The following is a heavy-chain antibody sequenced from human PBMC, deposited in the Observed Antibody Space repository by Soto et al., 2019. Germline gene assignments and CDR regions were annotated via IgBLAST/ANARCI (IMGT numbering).Heavy chain of an antibody. J-gene: IGHJ4*02. V-gene: IGHV4-59*01. CDR3: AATPRY. CDR2: IYSSGST. Sequence: SDTLSLTCTVSGGSISSYYWSWIRQPPGKGLEWIGYIYSSGSTNYNPSLKGRVTMSLDTSKNQVSLNVTSVTAADTAVYYCAATPRYWGQGRLVTVS. CDR1: GGSISSYY. D-gene: IGHD1-26*01.